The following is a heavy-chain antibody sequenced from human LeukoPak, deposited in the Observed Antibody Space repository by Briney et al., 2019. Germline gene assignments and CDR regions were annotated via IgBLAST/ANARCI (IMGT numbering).Heavy chain of an antibody. CDR1: GFTFSSYA. CDR3: ARGLQLRYFDY. D-gene: IGHD5-18*01. CDR2: ISSNGGST. J-gene: IGHJ4*02. V-gene: IGHV3-64*01. Sequence: GGSLRLSCAATGFTFSSYAMHWVRQAPGKGLEYVSAISSNGGSTYYANSVKGRFTVSRDNSKNTLYLQMGSLRAEDMAVYYCARGLQLRYFDYWGQGTLVTVSS.